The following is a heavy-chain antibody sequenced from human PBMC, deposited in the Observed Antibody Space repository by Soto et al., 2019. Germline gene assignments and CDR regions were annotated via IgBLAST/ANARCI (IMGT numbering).Heavy chain of an antibody. J-gene: IGHJ4*02. CDR2: IIPIFGTA. CDR3: ASSSFSSDNFFRNLDS. CDR1: GGTFSSYA. Sequence: SVKVSCKASGGTFSSYAISWVRQAPGQGLEWMGGIIPIFGTANYAQKFQGRVTITADESTSTAYMELSSLRSEDTAVYYCASSSFSSDNFFRNLDSWGQGTLVTVSS. V-gene: IGHV1-69*13.